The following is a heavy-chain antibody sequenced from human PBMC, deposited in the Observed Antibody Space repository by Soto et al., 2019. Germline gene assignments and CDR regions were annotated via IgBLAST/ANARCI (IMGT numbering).Heavy chain of an antibody. D-gene: IGHD3-22*01. V-gene: IGHV3-30*18. Sequence: GGSLRLSCAASGFTFSSYGMHWVRQAPGKGLEWVAVISYDGSNKYYADSVKGRFTISRDNSKNTLYLQMNSLRAEDTAVYYCAKDDYYASSGYYGSVDYWGQGT. CDR3: AKDDYYASSGYYGSVDY. J-gene: IGHJ4*02. CDR1: GFTFSSYG. CDR2: ISYDGSNK.